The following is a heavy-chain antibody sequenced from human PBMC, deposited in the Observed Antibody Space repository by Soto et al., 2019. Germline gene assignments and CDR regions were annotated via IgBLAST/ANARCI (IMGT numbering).Heavy chain of an antibody. CDR3: ARDFLHDYGDWEGSESSQYYFDY. CDR1: GYTFTSYG. J-gene: IGHJ4*02. CDR2: ISAYTGNT. V-gene: IGHV1-18*01. Sequence: QVQLVQSGAEVKKPGASVKVSCKASGYTFTSYGISWVRQAPGQGLEWMGWISAYTGNTNYAQKLQGRVTMTTDTSTSTAYMELRSLRSDYTAVYYCARDFLHDYGDWEGSESSQYYFDYCGQGTLVTVSS. D-gene: IGHD4-17*01.